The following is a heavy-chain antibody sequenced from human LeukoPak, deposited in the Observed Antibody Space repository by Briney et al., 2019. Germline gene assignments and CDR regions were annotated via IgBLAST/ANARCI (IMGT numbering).Heavy chain of an antibody. CDR2: INPSGGST. Sequence: ASVKVSCKASGYTFTSYYTHWVRQAPGQGLEWMGIINPSGGSTSYAQKFQGRVTMTRDTSTSTVYMELSSLRSEDTAVYYCARGAFYYDSSGYQIDYWGQGTLSPSPQ. CDR1: GYTFTSYY. D-gene: IGHD3-22*01. CDR3: ARGAFYYDSSGYQIDY. V-gene: IGHV1-46*01. J-gene: IGHJ4*02.